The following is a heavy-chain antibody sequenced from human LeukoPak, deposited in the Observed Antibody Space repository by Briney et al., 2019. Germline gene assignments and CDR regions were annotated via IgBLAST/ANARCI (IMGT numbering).Heavy chain of an antibody. D-gene: IGHD4-17*01. Sequence: ASVKVSCKASGYTFTGYYMHWVRQAPGQGLEWMGWINPNHGDTNYAQKFQDRVSMTRDTSISTTYMHLSRLRSDDTAVYYCARAVQVTTGGLFDYWGQGTLVTVSS. V-gene: IGHV1-2*02. CDR2: INPNHGDT. CDR3: ARAVQVTTGGLFDY. J-gene: IGHJ4*02. CDR1: GYTFTGYY.